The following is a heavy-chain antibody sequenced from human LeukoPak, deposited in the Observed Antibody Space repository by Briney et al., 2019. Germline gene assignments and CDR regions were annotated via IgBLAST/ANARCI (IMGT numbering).Heavy chain of an antibody. Sequence: GGSLRLSCAASGFTFSSYAMHWVRQAPGKGLEWVAVISYDGSNKYYADSVKGRFTISRDNSKNTLYLQMNSLRAEDTAVYYCARGGIVVVVAAINYWGQGTLVTVSS. CDR3: ARGGIVVVVAAINY. CDR1: GFTFSSYA. CDR2: ISYDGSNK. J-gene: IGHJ4*02. D-gene: IGHD2-15*01. V-gene: IGHV3-30-3*01.